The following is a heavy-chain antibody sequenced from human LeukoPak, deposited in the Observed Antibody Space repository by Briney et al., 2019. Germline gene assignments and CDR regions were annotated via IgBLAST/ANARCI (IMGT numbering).Heavy chain of an antibody. V-gene: IGHV3-30*04. D-gene: IGHD3-10*01. Sequence: GGSLRLSCAASGFTFSSYAMHWVRQAPGKGLEWVAVISYDGSNKYYADSVKGRFTISRDNSKNTLYLQMNSLRAEDTAVYYCAKDSTLWFGENYFDYWGQGTLVTVSS. CDR2: ISYDGSNK. CDR1: GFTFSSYA. J-gene: IGHJ4*02. CDR3: AKDSTLWFGENYFDY.